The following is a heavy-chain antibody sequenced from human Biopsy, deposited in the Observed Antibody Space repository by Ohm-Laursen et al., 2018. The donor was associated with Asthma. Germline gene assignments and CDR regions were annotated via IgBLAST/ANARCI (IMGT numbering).Heavy chain of an antibody. Sequence: ASVKVSCKASGYPFTGYHIHWMRQAPGQGLEWMGWISAYNGNTNYAQKLQGRVTMTTDTSTSTAYMELRSLRSDDTAVYYCARDGLVGAPSDYWGQGTLVTVSS. J-gene: IGHJ4*02. CDR2: ISAYNGNT. V-gene: IGHV1-18*04. D-gene: IGHD1-26*01. CDR3: ARDGLVGAPSDY. CDR1: GYPFTGYH.